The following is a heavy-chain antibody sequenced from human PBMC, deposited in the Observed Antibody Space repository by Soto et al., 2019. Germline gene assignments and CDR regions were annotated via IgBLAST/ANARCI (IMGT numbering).Heavy chain of an antibody. CDR2: IYYSGST. D-gene: IGHD3-10*01. CDR3: ARVSFGGASY. V-gene: IGHV4-59*08. Sequence: SETLSLTCTVSGGSISSYYWSWIRQPPGKGLEWIGYIYYSGSTYYNPSLKSRVTISVDTSKNQFSLKLSSVTAADTAVYYCARVSFGGASYWGQGTLVTVSS. CDR1: GGSISSYY. J-gene: IGHJ4*02.